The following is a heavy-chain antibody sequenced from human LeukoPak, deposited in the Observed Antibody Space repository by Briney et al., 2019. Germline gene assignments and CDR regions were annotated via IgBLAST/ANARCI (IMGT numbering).Heavy chain of an antibody. CDR2: INHSGGT. CDR3: ARDGSGSYAFDI. J-gene: IGHJ3*02. CDR1: GGSFSTHY. D-gene: IGHD3-10*01. Sequence: SETLSLTCAVYGGSFSTHYWSWIRQPPGKGLEWIGEINHSGGTNYNPSLKSRVTISVDTSRNQFSLKLSSVTAADTAVYYCARDGSGSYAFDIWGQGTMVTVSS. V-gene: IGHV4-34*01.